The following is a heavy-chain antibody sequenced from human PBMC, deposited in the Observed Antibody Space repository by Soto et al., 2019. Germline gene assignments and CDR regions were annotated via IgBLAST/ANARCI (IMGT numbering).Heavy chain of an antibody. CDR2: INSDGSST. D-gene: IGHD2-15*01. CDR1: GFTFSSYW. V-gene: IGHV3-74*01. CDR3: ASVYCSGGSCSHLDY. J-gene: IGHJ4*02. Sequence: EVQLVESGGGLVQPGGSLRLSCAASGFTFSSYWMHWVRQAPGKGLVWVSRINSDGSSTSYADSVKGRFTISRDNAKNPLYLQMNSLRAEDTAVYYCASVYCSGGSCSHLDYWGQGTLVTVSS.